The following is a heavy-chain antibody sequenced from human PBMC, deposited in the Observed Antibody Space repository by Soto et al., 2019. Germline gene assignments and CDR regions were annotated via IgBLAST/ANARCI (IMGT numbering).Heavy chain of an antibody. Sequence: EVQLLESGGGLIQPGGSLRLSCAASGFMFSSYAMSWVRQAPGKGLEWVSSISASGGTANLADSVEGRCTISRDNSKSTLYLHMNSLRAEDTAVYYCAKLTYPSDSTGYYYESVSGWIDSWGQGTLVTVSS. CDR1: GFMFSSYA. V-gene: IGHV3-23*01. D-gene: IGHD3-22*01. CDR3: AKLTYPSDSTGYYYESVSGWIDS. CDR2: ISASGGTA. J-gene: IGHJ5*01.